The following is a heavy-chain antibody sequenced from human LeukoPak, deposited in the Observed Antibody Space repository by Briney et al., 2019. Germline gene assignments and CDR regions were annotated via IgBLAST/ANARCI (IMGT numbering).Heavy chain of an antibody. D-gene: IGHD5-12*01. CDR2: IKQDGSEI. CDR1: GFIFSNYW. Sequence: PGGSLRLSCAASGFIFSNYWMGWVRQAPGKGLEWVANIKQDGSEIYYVDSVKGRFTISRDNSKNTLYLQMNSLRAEDTAVYYCAKPYSGYAYYFDYWGQGTLVNVSS. CDR3: AKPYSGYAYYFDY. V-gene: IGHV3-7*01. J-gene: IGHJ4*02.